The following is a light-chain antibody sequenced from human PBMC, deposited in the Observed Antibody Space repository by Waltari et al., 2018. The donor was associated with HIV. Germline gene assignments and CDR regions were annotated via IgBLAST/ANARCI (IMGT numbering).Light chain of an antibody. CDR3: CSYAGTTDVFV. J-gene: IGLJ1*01. CDR2: EVT. V-gene: IGLV2-23*02. CDR1: SGHIGKYKL. Sequence: QSALTRHASVSGSLGQSLTLSCNRTSGHIGKYKLVSRYQQHPGQAPQLLIYEVTRRPSGISSRFSASKSDNTASLTISGLQAEDEAAYFCCSYAGTTDVFVFGGGT.